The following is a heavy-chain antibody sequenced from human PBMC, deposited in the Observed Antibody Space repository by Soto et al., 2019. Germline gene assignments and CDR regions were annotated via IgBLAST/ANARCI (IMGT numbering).Heavy chain of an antibody. CDR3: ARTIVAAGGRRYFDL. D-gene: IGHD6-13*01. Sequence: QAQLVESGGGLVKPGGSRRLSCAASGFTFSDYYMSWIRQAPGKGLEWVSYINSSSSYTNYADSVKGRFTISRDNAKNSLYLQMNSLRAEDTAVYYCARTIVAAGGRRYFDLWGRGTMVTVSS. V-gene: IGHV3-11*05. J-gene: IGHJ2*01. CDR1: GFTFSDYY. CDR2: INSSSSYT.